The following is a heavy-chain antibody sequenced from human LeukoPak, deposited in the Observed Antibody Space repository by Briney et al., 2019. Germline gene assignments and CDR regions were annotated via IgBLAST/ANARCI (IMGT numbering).Heavy chain of an antibody. CDR3: ASDLGYCSSTSCHTP. V-gene: IGHV1-69*06. Sequence: GASVKVSCKASGGTFSSYRINWVRQIPGQGLEWLGGIIPIFGTANYAQKFQGRVTITADKSTSTAYMELSSLRSEDTAVYYCASDLGYCSSTSCHTPWGQGTLVTVSS. D-gene: IGHD2-2*02. CDR2: IIPIFGTA. CDR1: GGTFSSYR. J-gene: IGHJ5*02.